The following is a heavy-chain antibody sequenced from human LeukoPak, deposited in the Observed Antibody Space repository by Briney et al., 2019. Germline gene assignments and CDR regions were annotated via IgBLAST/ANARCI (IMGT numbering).Heavy chain of an antibody. D-gene: IGHD3-22*01. CDR3: ARSYYDSSGYPHSDLDY. Sequence: GGSLRLSCAAPGFTVSSNYMTWVRQAPGKGLEWVSVIYSGGRTYYADSVKGRFTISRDNAKYSLYLQMTSLRAEDTAVYYCARSYYDSSGYPHSDLDYWGQGTLVTVSS. CDR2: IYSGGRT. CDR1: GFTVSSNY. V-gene: IGHV3-53*01. J-gene: IGHJ4*02.